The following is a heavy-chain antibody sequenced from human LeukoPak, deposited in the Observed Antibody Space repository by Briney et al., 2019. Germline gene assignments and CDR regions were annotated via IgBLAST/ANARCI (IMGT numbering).Heavy chain of an antibody. Sequence: GGSLRLSCAASGFSFSSYGMHWVRQAPGKGLEWVAFIRYDGSNKYYADSVKGRFTISRDNSKNTLYLQMNSLRAEDTAVYYCAKGTMVRGVTHYWGQGTLVTVSS. CDR2: IRYDGSNK. V-gene: IGHV3-30*02. D-gene: IGHD3-10*01. CDR1: GFSFSSYG. CDR3: AKGTMVRGVTHY. J-gene: IGHJ4*02.